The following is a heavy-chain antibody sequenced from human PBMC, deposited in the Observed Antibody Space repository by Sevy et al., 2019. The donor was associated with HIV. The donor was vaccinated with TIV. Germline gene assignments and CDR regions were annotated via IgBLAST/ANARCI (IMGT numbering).Heavy chain of an antibody. Sequence: PSVKVSCKASGYSFASYGISWVRQAPGQGLEWMGWVTPYNGNKKYAEKLQGRVSMTTDTSTRTGYMELRSLRSDDTAVYYCARCLGGLRPWEYNWFDPWGQGTLVTVSS. CDR3: ARCLGGLRPWEYNWFDP. J-gene: IGHJ5*02. V-gene: IGHV1-18*01. CDR2: VTPYNGNK. D-gene: IGHD1-26*01. CDR1: GYSFASYG.